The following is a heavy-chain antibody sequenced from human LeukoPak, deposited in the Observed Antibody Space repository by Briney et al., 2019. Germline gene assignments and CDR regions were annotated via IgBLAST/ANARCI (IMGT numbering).Heavy chain of an antibody. V-gene: IGHV4-34*01. J-gene: IGHJ4*02. CDR2: INHSGST. D-gene: IGHD3-10*01. Sequence: PGGTLRRSCTASGFTFGDYAMTWIRQPPGKGLEWIGEINHSGSTNYNPSLKSRVTISVDTSKNQFSLKLSSVTAADTAVYYCARAWAGGWFGELSEGNFDYWGQGTLVTVSS. CDR1: GFTFGDYA. CDR3: ARAWAGGWFGELSEGNFDY.